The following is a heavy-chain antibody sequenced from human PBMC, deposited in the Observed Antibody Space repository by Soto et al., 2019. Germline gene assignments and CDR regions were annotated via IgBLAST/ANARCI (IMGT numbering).Heavy chain of an antibody. V-gene: IGHV5-51*01. CDR1: GYSFTSYW. CDR3: ARHGFLAGSGNSYYYYYYMDV. Sequence: GESLKISCKGSGYSFTSYWIGWVRQMPGKGLEWMGIIYPGDSDTRYSPSFQGQVTISADKSISTAYLQWSSLKASDTAMYYCARHGFLAGSGNSYYYYYYMDVWGKGTTVTVSS. J-gene: IGHJ6*03. D-gene: IGHD6-19*01. CDR2: IYPGDSDT.